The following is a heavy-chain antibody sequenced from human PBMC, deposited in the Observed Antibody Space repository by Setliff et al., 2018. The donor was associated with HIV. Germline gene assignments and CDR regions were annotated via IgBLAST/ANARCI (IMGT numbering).Heavy chain of an antibody. CDR2: IYHRGTT. CDR3: ARQNIAAYWFDP. Sequence: KSSETLSLTCAVFGYSISSGYYWGWIRQPPGKGLAWIASIYHRGTTYYNTSLKSRVTISVDTSKNQFSLKLSSVTAADTAVYHCARQNIAAYWFDPWGQGTLVTVSS. V-gene: IGHV4-38-2*01. J-gene: IGHJ5*02. CDR1: GYSISSGYY. D-gene: IGHD6-13*01.